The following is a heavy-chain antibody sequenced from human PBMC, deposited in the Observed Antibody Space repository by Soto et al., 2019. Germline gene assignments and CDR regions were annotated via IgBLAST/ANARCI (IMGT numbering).Heavy chain of an antibody. CDR3: ARGGIAARKGRWFDP. J-gene: IGHJ5*02. CDR1: ADSMTSHY. Sequence: PSETLSLTCNVSADSMTSHYWSWIRQPAGKGLEWIGRVYAAGSTNYNPSLTGRVTMSIDTSKKQFSLKLRSVTAEDTAVYYCARGGIAARKGRWFDPWGQGTLVTVSS. CDR2: VYAAGST. V-gene: IGHV4-4*07. D-gene: IGHD6-6*01.